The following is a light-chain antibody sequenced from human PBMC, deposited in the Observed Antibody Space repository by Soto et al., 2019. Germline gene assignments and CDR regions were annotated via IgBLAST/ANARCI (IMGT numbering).Light chain of an antibody. Sequence: EIVLTQSPATLSLSPGERATLSCSASQSVSSYLAWYQQKPGQAPRLLIYGASSRATGIPDRFSGSGSGTDFTLTISRLEPEDSAVYYCQQYGSSPPITFGQGTRLEIK. CDR2: GAS. CDR1: QSVSSY. CDR3: QQYGSSPPIT. V-gene: IGKV3-20*01. J-gene: IGKJ5*01.